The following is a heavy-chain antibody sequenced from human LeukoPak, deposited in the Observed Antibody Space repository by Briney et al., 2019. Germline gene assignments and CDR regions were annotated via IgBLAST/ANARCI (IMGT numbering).Heavy chain of an antibody. CDR3: ARAGVRATFLGFDP. J-gene: IGHJ5*02. CDR1: GFTFSSYT. Sequence: GGSLRLSCAASGFTFSSYTMNWVRQAPGKGLEWLSYISSSSSTIYYADSVKGRFTISRDNAKNSLYLQMNSLRAEDTAVYYCARAGVRATFLGFDPWGQGTLVTVSS. D-gene: IGHD1-26*01. V-gene: IGHV3-48*01. CDR2: ISSSSSTI.